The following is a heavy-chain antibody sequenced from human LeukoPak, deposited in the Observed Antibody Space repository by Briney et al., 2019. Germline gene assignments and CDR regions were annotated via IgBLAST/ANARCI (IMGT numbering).Heavy chain of an antibody. CDR2: ISAYNGNT. CDR1: GYTFTSYG. J-gene: IGHJ4*02. CDR3: AREREPPAGYSSGWYPYYFDY. D-gene: IGHD6-19*01. Sequence: GASVKVSCKASGYTFTSYGISWVRQAPGQGLEWMGWISAYNGNTNYAQKLQGRVTMTTDTSTSTAYMELRSLRSDDTAVYYCAREREPPAGYSSGWYPYYFDYWGQGTLVTVS. V-gene: IGHV1-18*01.